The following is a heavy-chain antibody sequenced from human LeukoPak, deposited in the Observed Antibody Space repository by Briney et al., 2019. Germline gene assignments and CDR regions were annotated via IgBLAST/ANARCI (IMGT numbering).Heavy chain of an antibody. D-gene: IGHD3-16*01. CDR2: ISSSGSTI. V-gene: IGHV3-48*03. Sequence: AGGSLRLSCAASGFTFSRYEMNCVRQAPGKGLEWVSYISSSGSTICYADSVEGRFTISRDNAKNSLYLLMNSLRAEDTSVYYCARGPLGGDHYFDYWGQGTLVTVSS. CDR3: ARGPLGGDHYFDY. J-gene: IGHJ4*02. CDR1: GFTFSRYE.